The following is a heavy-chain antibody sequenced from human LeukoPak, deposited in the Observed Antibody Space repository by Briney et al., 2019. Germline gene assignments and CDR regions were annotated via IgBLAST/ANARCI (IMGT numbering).Heavy chain of an antibody. V-gene: IGHV3-23*01. J-gene: IGHJ4*02. CDR3: AKDRQWLVLVSDY. D-gene: IGHD6-19*01. CDR1: GFAFSSYA. Sequence: GGSLRLSCAASGFAFSSYAMSWVRRAPGKGLEWVSGISGSGGSTYYADSVKGRFTISRDNSKNTLYLQMNSLRAEDTAVYYCAKDRQWLVLVSDYWGQGTLVTVSS. CDR2: ISGSGGST.